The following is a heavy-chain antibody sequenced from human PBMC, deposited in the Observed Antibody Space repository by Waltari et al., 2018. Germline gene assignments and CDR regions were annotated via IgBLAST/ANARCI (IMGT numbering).Heavy chain of an antibody. V-gene: IGHV4-39*07. J-gene: IGHJ4*02. CDR1: GGSISSSSYY. CDR2: IYYSGST. D-gene: IGHD6-19*01. CDR3: ANLMGSGWFDY. Sequence: QLQLQELGPGLVKPSETLSLTCTVSGGSISSSSYYWGWIRQPPGKGLEWIGSIYYSGSTYYNPSLKSRVTISVDTSKNQFSLKLSSVTAADTAVYYCANLMGSGWFDYWGQGTLVTVSS.